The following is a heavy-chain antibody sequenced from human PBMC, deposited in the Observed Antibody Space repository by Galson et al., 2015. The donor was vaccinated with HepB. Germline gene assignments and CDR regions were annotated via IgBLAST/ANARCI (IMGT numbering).Heavy chain of an antibody. J-gene: IGHJ4*02. V-gene: IGHV3-30*18. Sequence: SLRLSCAASGFTFSSYGMHWVRQAPGKGLEWVAVISYDGSNKYYADSVKGRFTISRDNSKNTLYLQMNSLRAEDTAVYYCAKDLETTQHYWGQGTLVTVSS. CDR3: AKDLETTQHY. CDR2: ISYDGSNK. CDR1: GFTFSSYG. D-gene: IGHD4-17*01.